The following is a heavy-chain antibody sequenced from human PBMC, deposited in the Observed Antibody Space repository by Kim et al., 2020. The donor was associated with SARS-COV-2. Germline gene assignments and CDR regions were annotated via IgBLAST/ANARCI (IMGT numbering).Heavy chain of an antibody. Sequence: GGSLRLSCAASGFTFSSYSMNWVRQAPGKGLEWVSYISSSSTIYYADSVKGRFTISRDNAKNSLYLQMNSLRDEDTAVYYCARDPKLYYGSGSYYKGGYYYYYGMDVWGQGTTVTVSS. CDR2: ISSSSTI. CDR3: ARDPKLYYGSGSYYKGGYYYYYGMDV. D-gene: IGHD3-10*01. V-gene: IGHV3-48*02. J-gene: IGHJ6*02. CDR1: GFTFSSYS.